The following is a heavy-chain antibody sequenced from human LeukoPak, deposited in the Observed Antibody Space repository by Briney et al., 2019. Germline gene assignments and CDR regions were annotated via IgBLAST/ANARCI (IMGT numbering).Heavy chain of an antibody. Sequence: GGSLRLSCAAAGFTFSSYAMSWVRQAPGKGLEWVSVISGTGGITYYADSVKGRFTISRDNSKNTLYLQMNSLRAEDTAVYYCAKHRQSGSDMVDYWGQGTLVTVSS. D-gene: IGHD1-26*01. V-gene: IGHV3-23*01. CDR3: AKHRQSGSDMVDY. J-gene: IGHJ4*02. CDR2: ISGTGGIT. CDR1: GFTFSSYA.